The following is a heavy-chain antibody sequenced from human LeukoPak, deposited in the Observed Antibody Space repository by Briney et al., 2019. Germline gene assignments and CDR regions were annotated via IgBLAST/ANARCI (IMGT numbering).Heavy chain of an antibody. Sequence: SGPTLVKPTQTLTLTCTFSGFSLNTSGVGVGWIRQPPGKALEWLVLIYWDNDKRYSPSLKSRLTITKDTSKTQVVLTMTNMDPVDTATYYCAHRKIVVVADAFDIWGQGTMVTVSS. CDR1: GFSLNTSGVG. CDR2: IYWDNDK. J-gene: IGHJ3*02. CDR3: AHRKIVVVADAFDI. D-gene: IGHD3-22*01. V-gene: IGHV2-5*02.